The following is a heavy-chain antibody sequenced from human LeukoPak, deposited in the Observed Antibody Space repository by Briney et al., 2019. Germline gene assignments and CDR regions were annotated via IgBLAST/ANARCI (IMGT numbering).Heavy chain of an antibody. CDR1: GGSISSYY. CDR2: IYYSGST. CDR3: ARQLRTYGSGSFGFDY. D-gene: IGHD3-10*01. V-gene: IGHV4-59*08. Sequence: SETLSLTCTVSGGSISSYYWSWIRQPPGKGLEWIEYIYYSGSTNYNPSLKSRVTISVDTSKNQFSLKLSSVTAADTAVYYCARQLRTYGSGSFGFDYWGQGTLVTVSS. J-gene: IGHJ4*02.